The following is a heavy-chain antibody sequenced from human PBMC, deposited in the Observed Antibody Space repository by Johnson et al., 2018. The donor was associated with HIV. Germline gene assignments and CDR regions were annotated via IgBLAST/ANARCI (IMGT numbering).Heavy chain of an antibody. CDR2: ISWNSGSI. V-gene: IGHV3-9*01. CDR3: AKGEGAFSRSDPFDI. CDR1: GFTFSDYY. J-gene: IGHJ3*02. Sequence: VQLVESGGGVVQPGGSLRLSCAASGFTFSDYYMSWIRQAPGKGLEWVSGISWNSGSIGYADSVKGRFTISRDNAKNSLYLQMNSLRAEDTALYYCAKGEGAFSRSDPFDIWGQGTMVTVSS. D-gene: IGHD2/OR15-2a*01.